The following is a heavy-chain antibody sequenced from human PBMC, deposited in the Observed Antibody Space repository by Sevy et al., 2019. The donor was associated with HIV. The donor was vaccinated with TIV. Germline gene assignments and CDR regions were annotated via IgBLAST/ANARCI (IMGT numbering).Heavy chain of an antibody. Sequence: SETVSLTCTVSGGSISSSSYYWGWIRQPPGKGLEWIGSIYYSGSTYYNPSLKSRVTISVDTSKNQFSLKLGSVTAEDTAVYYCARHGYYYYYGMDVWGQGTTVTVSS. V-gene: IGHV4-39*01. CDR1: GGSISSSSYY. J-gene: IGHJ6*02. CDR2: IYYSGST. CDR3: ARHGYYYYYGMDV.